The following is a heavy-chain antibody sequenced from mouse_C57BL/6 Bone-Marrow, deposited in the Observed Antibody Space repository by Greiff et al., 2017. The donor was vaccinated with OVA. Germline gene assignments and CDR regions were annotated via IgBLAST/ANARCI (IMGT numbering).Heavy chain of an antibody. V-gene: IGHV1-64*01. J-gene: IGHJ2*01. CDR1: GYTFTSYW. CDR3: ARRRTGTRGFYFDY. D-gene: IGHD4-1*01. CDR2: IHPNGGSA. Sequence: QVQLQQPGAELVKPGASVTLSCKASGYTFTSYWMHWVKQRPGQGLEWIGMIHPNGGSANYNATFTSQATLTVDKSSSTAYMQLSSLSSEDSAVYSCARRRTGTRGFYFDYWGQGTTLTVSS.